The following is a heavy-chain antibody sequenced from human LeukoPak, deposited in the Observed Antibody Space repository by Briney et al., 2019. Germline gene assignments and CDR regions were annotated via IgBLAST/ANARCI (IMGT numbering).Heavy chain of an antibody. CDR1: GGSIRNFF. D-gene: IGHD4/OR15-4a*01. Sequence: PSETLSLTCSVSGGSIRNFFWSWIRQPAGKGLEWLGRIYADGSAHYTPSLKSRMSMSLDTSKSQVSLKLTSVTAADTAVYFCGTDIVGASSDGFDVWGRGTTVIVSS. V-gene: IGHV4-4*07. CDR3: GTDIVGASSDGFDV. CDR2: IYADGSA. J-gene: IGHJ3*01.